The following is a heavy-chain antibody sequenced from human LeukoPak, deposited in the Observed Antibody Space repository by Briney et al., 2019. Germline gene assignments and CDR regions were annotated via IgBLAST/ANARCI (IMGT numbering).Heavy chain of an antibody. D-gene: IGHD3-10*01. CDR3: ARDGWFGDYNWFDP. CDR1: GFTFRSYE. J-gene: IGHJ5*02. Sequence: GGSLRLSCAASGFTFRSYEMNWVRQAPGRGLEWVSYISGSGSTIYYADSVKGRFTFSRDNAKNSLYLQMNSLRAEDTAVYYCARDGWFGDYNWFDPWGQGTLVTVSS. CDR2: ISGSGSTI. V-gene: IGHV3-48*03.